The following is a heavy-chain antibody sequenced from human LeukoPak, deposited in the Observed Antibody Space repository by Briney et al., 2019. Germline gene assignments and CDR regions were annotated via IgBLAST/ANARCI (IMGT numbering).Heavy chain of an antibody. Sequence: PSETLSLTCTVSGGSISIYYWSSIRQPAGKGLEWIGRIYTSGSTNYNPSLKSRVTMSVDTSKTQFSLKLSSVTAADTAVYYCARVTSSGGYSGYDPYYYYGMDVWGQGTTVTVSS. CDR1: GGSISIYY. V-gene: IGHV4-4*07. CDR3: ARVTSSGGYSGYDPYYYYGMDV. D-gene: IGHD5-12*01. J-gene: IGHJ6*02. CDR2: IYTSGST.